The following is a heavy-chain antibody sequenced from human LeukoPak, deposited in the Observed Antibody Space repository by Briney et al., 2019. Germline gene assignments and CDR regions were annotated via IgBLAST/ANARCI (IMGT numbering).Heavy chain of an antibody. CDR3: ARDYVDTTMGQRFDP. Sequence: PSETLSLTCTVSGASISSYYWSWIRQPAGKGLEWIVRIYTIGTTNYNPSLKSRVTISVDKSKKQFSLKLSSVTAADPAVYYCARDYVDTTMGQRFDPWGHGTLVTVSS. V-gene: IGHV4-4*07. CDR2: IYTIGTT. CDR1: GASISSYY. D-gene: IGHD5-18*01. J-gene: IGHJ5*02.